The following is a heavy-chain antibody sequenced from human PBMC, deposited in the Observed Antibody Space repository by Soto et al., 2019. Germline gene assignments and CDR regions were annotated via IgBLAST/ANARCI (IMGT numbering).Heavy chain of an antibody. Sequence: QVQLVESGGGVVQPGRSLRLSCAASGFTFSSYGMYWVRQAPGKGLEWVAVISYDGRNKDYADSVKGRFTISRDNSKNTLYVQMNSLRGEDTAIYYCTKDPHMDVWGRGTTVTVSS. J-gene: IGHJ6*02. CDR2: ISYDGRNK. V-gene: IGHV3-30*18. CDR3: TKDPHMDV. CDR1: GFTFSSYG.